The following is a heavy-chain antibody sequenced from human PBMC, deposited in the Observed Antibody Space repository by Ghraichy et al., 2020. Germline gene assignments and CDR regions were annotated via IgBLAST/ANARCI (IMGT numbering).Heavy chain of an antibody. Sequence: SETLSLTCAVYGGSFSGYYWSWIRQPPGKGLEWIGEINHSGSTNYNPSLKSRVTISVDTSKNQFSLKLSSVTAADTAVYYCASRGERSTVTTHDYWGQGTLVTVSS. V-gene: IGHV4-34*01. J-gene: IGHJ4*02. CDR2: INHSGST. CDR3: ASRGERSTVTTHDY. CDR1: GGSFSGYY. D-gene: IGHD4-17*01.